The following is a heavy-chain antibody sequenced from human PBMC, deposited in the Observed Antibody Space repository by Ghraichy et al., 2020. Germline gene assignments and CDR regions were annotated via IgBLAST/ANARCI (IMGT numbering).Heavy chain of an antibody. CDR1: GFTFSTYA. Sequence: GESLNISCAASGFTFSTYAMNWVRQAPGKGLEWVSAISGSGGSTYYADSVKGRFTISRDNSKNTLYLQMNSLRAEDTAVYYCAKGQAAYYDFWSGYHDAFDIWGQGTMVTVSS. CDR2: ISGSGGST. CDR3: AKGQAAYYDFWSGYHDAFDI. J-gene: IGHJ3*02. V-gene: IGHV3-23*01. D-gene: IGHD3-3*01.